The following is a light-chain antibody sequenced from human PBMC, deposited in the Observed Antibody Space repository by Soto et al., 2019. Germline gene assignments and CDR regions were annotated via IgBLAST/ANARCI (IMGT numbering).Light chain of an antibody. CDR2: AAS. CDR1: QGISSY. J-gene: IGKJ2*01. V-gene: IGKV1-8*01. CDR3: QQYYSYPRYT. Sequence: AIRMTQSPSSFSASTGDRVTITCRASQGISSYLAWYQQKPGKAPKLLIYAASTLQSGVPSRFSGSGSGTDFTLTISCLQSEGFATYYCQQYYSYPRYTFGQGTKLEIK.